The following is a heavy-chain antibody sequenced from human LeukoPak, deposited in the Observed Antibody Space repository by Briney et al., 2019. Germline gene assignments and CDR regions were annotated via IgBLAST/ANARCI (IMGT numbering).Heavy chain of an antibody. J-gene: IGHJ4*02. D-gene: IGHD3-3*01. CDR1: GFTFSTYW. CDR3: ARSLTYYDFWSGYKFIDY. Sequence: PGGSLRLSCAASGFTFSTYWMSWVRQAPGKGLEWVANIKHDGSEQYYVDSVKGRFTISRHNAKNSLYLQMNSLRVEDTAVYYCARSLTYYDFWSGYKFIDYWGQGTLVTVSS. V-gene: IGHV3-7*01. CDR2: IKHDGSEQ.